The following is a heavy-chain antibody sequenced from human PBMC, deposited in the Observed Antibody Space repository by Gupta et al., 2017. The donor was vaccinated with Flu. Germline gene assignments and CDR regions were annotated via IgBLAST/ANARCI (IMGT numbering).Heavy chain of an antibody. V-gene: IGHV3-49*04. J-gene: IGHJ4*02. D-gene: IGHD2-15*01. Sequence: YAMSWVRQAPGKGLEWVGFIRTKTYGATTEYAASVKGRFTISRDDSRSIAYLQMNNLRIEDTAVYYCTRDDENGDHEDMDFWGQGTLVTVSS. CDR1: YA. CDR3: TRDDENGDHEDMDF. CDR2: IRTKTYGATT.